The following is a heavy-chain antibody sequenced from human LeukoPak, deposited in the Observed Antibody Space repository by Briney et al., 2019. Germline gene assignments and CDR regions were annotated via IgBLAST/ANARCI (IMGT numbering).Heavy chain of an antibody. CDR2: MTGSGSTT. CDR1: GFTFNNYA. V-gene: IGHV3-23*01. D-gene: IGHD2-8*01. Sequence: GGSLRLSCAASGFTFNNYAMSWVRQAPGKGLEWVSTMTGSGSTTYYADSVKGRFTVSRDNSENTLYLQMNSLSAEDTAVYYCAKNLANEGGMVFDSWGQGTLVTVSS. CDR3: AKNLANEGGMVFDS. J-gene: IGHJ4*02.